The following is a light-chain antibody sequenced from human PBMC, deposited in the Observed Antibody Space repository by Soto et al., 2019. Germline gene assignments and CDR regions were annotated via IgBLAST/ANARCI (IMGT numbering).Light chain of an antibody. CDR3: QQHANYPIT. CDR1: RNIGSW. Sequence: DIQMTQSPSTLSASIGDRVTITCRASRNIGSWLAWYQQKAGKAPNLLIYKASTLETGVPSRFSGSASGTEFTLTISSLQPDDFATYYCQQHANYPITFCGGTKVDIK. J-gene: IGKJ4*01. V-gene: IGKV1-5*03. CDR2: KAS.